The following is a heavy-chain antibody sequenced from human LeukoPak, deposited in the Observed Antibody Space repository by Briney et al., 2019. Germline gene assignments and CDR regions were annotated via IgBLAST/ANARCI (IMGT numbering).Heavy chain of an antibody. Sequence: GGSLRLSCAASGFTFSNYWINWVRQAPGKGLEWVANINQDGSEKYYVDSVKGRFTISRDNAKDSLYLQISSLRAEDTAVYYCARTYRNGDKFCSVYWGQGTLVTVSS. D-gene: IGHD5-24*01. V-gene: IGHV3-7*01. CDR2: INQDGSEK. CDR1: GFTFSNYW. CDR3: ARTYRNGDKFCSVY. J-gene: IGHJ4*02.